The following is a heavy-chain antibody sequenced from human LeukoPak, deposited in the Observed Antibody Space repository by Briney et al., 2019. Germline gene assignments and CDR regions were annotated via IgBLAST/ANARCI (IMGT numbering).Heavy chain of an antibody. J-gene: IGHJ4*02. CDR1: GFTVSSNY. CDR3: AREFGSSRYFDY. D-gene: IGHD2-15*01. CDR2: IYSGGST. Sequence: QSGGSLRLSCAASGFTVSSNYMSWVRQAPGKGLEWVSVIYSGGSTYYADSVKGRFTISRDNAKNMLYLQVNSLRAEDTAVYYCAREFGSSRYFDYWGQGIPATVSS. V-gene: IGHV3-53*01.